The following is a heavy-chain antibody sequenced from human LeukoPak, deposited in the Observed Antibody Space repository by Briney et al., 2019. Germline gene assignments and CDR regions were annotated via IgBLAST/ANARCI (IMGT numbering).Heavy chain of an antibody. Sequence: SETLSLTCTVSGGSISSSSYYWAWIRQPPGKGLEWIGSIYYSGSTYYNPSLKSRVTMSVDTSKNHFSLKLSSVTAADTAVYYCATHLFYGSGSPFDYWGQGTLVTVSS. CDR2: IYYSGST. CDR1: GGSISSSSYY. J-gene: IGHJ4*02. D-gene: IGHD3-10*01. V-gene: IGHV4-39*01. CDR3: ATHLFYGSGSPFDY.